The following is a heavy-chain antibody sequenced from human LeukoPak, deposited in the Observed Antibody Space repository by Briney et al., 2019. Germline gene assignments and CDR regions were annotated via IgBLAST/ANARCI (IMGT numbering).Heavy chain of an antibody. J-gene: IGHJ5*02. CDR2: IYHSGST. D-gene: IGHD3-9*01. V-gene: IGHV4-4*02. CDR3: ARDPKTIHPANWFDP. CDR1: GGSINSSYW. Sequence: SGTLSLTCAVSGGSINSSYWWSWLRQPPGKGLEWIGKIYHSGSTNYNPSLKSRVTISVDTSKNQFSLKVNSVTAADTAVYYCARDPKTIHPANWFDPWGQGTLVTVSS.